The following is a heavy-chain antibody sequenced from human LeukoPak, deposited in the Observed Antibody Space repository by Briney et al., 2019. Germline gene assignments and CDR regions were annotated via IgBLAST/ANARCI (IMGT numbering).Heavy chain of an antibody. J-gene: IGHJ4*02. CDR2: INQDESKK. V-gene: IGHV3-7*01. CDR3: ARDHAYRADY. CDR1: GFTFSNDW. D-gene: IGHD2-2*01. Sequence: GGSLRFSCAASGFTFSNDWMCWVRQAPGKGLEWVANINQDESKKYYADSVKGRFTISRDNAKNSLYLQMSNLTAEDTAIYYCARDHAYRADYWGQGTLVTVSS.